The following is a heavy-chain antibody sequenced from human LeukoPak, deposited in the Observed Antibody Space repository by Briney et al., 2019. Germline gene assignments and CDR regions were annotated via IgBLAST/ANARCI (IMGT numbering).Heavy chain of an antibody. V-gene: IGHV4-39*01. CDR3: ARQGSYDSSGYYYKWYFDL. Sequence: PSETLSLTCTVSGGSISSSSYYWGWIRQPPGKGPEWIGSIYYSGSTYYNPSLKSRVTISVDTSKNQFSLKLSSATAADTAVYYCARQGSYDSSGYYYKWYFDLWGRGTLVTVSS. CDR2: IYYSGST. J-gene: IGHJ2*01. CDR1: GGSISSSSYY. D-gene: IGHD3-22*01.